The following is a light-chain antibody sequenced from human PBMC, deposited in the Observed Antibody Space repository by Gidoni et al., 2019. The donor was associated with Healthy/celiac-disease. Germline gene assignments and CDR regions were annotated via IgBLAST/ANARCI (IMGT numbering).Light chain of an antibody. CDR3: HQYNDRPPFT. CDR1: QSVSSN. V-gene: IGKV3-15*01. J-gene: IGKJ5*01. Sequence: EIVLTQSPATLSVSPGERATLSCRASQSVSSNLAWYQQKPGQAPRLLIYCASTRATGIPARCSGSGSCTEFSLTISSLQSEDFAVDYCHQYNDRPPFTFGQGTRLEIK. CDR2: CAS.